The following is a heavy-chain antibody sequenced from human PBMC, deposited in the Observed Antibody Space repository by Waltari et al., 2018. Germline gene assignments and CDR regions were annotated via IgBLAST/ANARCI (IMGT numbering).Heavy chain of an antibody. Sequence: EVQLVESGGGLVKPGDSLRLSCTASGFTFSTYTMNWVRQAPGKGLDFCASIMRVSDFLSFAYSLKGRFTVSRDNAKKSLFLQISSLTADDTGVYYCARGAFTVGPLRWGQGTRVTVSA. CDR2: IMRVSDFL. V-gene: IGHV3-21*02. J-gene: IGHJ4*02. D-gene: IGHD1-26*01. CDR3: ARGAFTVGPLR. CDR1: GFTFSTYT.